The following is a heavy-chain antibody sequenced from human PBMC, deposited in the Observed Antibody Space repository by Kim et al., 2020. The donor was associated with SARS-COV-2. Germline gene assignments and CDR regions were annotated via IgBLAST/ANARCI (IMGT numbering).Heavy chain of an antibody. CDR1: GGSISSGDYY. Sequence: SETLSLTCTVSGGSISSGDYYWSWIRQPPGKGLEWIGYIYYSGSTYYNPSLKSRVTISVDTSKNQFSLKLSSVTAADTAVYYCARGGEDVTMVRGVISWGQGTLVTVSS. CDR3: ARGGEDVTMVRGVIS. V-gene: IGHV4-30-4*01. J-gene: IGHJ4*02. CDR2: IYYSGST. D-gene: IGHD3-10*01.